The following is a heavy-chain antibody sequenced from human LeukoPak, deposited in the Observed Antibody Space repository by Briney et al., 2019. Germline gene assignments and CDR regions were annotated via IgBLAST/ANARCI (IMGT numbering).Heavy chain of an antibody. Sequence: PSETLSLTCTVSGGSIRGYYWSWIRQPPGKGLEWIGYIYYSGGTNYSPSLKSRVTISVDTSKNQFSLRLSSVTAADTAVYYCARGLSDSGYSSTYYYYMDVWGKGTTVTVSS. CDR1: GGSIRGYY. V-gene: IGHV4-59*01. D-gene: IGHD5-18*01. CDR2: IYYSGGT. J-gene: IGHJ6*03. CDR3: ARGLSDSGYSSTYYYYMDV.